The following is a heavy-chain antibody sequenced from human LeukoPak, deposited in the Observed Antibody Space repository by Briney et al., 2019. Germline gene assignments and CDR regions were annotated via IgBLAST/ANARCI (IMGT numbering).Heavy chain of an antibody. Sequence: SVKVSCKTSGYSFIGNYIHWVRQAPGQGLEWMGWISPTNGATNYDQRFQGRVTLTRDTSISTASMELSSLTSDDTAVYYCARGRHLWFGVLDVWGQGTTVAVSS. CDR1: GYSFIGNY. CDR2: ISPTNGAT. J-gene: IGHJ6*02. D-gene: IGHD3-10*01. V-gene: IGHV1-2*02. CDR3: ARGRHLWFGVLDV.